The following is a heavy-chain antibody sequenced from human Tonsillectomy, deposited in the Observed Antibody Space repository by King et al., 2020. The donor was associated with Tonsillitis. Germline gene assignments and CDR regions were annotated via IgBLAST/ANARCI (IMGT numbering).Heavy chain of an antibody. CDR3: ASSRWGTAAAGPYFDY. CDR1: GGSVSSGSYY. J-gene: IGHJ4*02. D-gene: IGHD6-13*01. CDR2: IYYSGST. V-gene: IGHV4-61*01. Sequence: QLQESGPGLVKPSETLSLTCTVSGGSVSSGSYYWSWIRQPPGKGLEWIGYIYYSGSTNYNPSLKSRVTISVDTSKNQFSLKLSSVTAADTAVYYCASSRWGTAAAGPYFDYWGQGTLVTVSS.